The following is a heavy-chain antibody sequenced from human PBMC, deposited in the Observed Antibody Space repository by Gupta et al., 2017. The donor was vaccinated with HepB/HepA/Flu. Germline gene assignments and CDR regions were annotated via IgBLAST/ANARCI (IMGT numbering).Heavy chain of an antibody. V-gene: IGHV3-48*02. CDR1: GFTFSSYG. Sequence: EVQLVESGGGLVQPAGSLRLSFAASGFTFSSYGMNWVRQAPGKGLEWVSHSSRSSSTRYYADSVKGRFTISRDNAKNSLYLQMNSLRDDDTTVYYCAKTVQDHYYMDVWGKGTTVTVSS. CDR2: SSRSSSTR. J-gene: IGHJ6*03. D-gene: IGHD4-11*01. CDR3: AKTVQDHYYMDV.